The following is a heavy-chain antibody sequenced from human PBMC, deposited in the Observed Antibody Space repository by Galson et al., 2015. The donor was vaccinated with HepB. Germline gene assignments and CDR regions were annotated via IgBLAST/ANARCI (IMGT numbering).Heavy chain of an antibody. J-gene: IGHJ4*02. CDR2: IIPILGIA. Sequence: SVKVSCRASGGTFSSYTISWVRQAPGQGLEWMGRIIPILGIANYAQKFQGRVTITADKSTSTAYMELSSLRSEDTAVYYCASIRGTVVPMGFDYWGQGTLVTVSS. CDR1: GGTFSSYT. D-gene: IGHD2-2*01. CDR3: ASIRGTVVPMGFDY. V-gene: IGHV1-69*02.